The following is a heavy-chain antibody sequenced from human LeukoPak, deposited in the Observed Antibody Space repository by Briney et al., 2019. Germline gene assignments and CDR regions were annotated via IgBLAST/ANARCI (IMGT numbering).Heavy chain of an antibody. D-gene: IGHD3-10*01. V-gene: IGHV3-23*01. Sequence: GGSLRLSCAASGFTFSSYAMSWVRQAPGKGLEWVSAISGNGGSTYYADSVKGRFTISRDNSKDTLYLQMNSLRAEDTAVYYCAKRSRRLTIVRGVPREDVWGQGTTVTVSS. CDR2: ISGNGGST. J-gene: IGHJ6*02. CDR1: GFTFSSYA. CDR3: AKRSRRLTIVRGVPREDV.